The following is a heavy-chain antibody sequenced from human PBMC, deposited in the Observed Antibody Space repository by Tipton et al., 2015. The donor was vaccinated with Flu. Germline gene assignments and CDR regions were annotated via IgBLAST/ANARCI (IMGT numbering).Heavy chain of an antibody. CDR2: TYYRSKWYN. V-gene: IGHV6-1*01. CDR3: ARETGHSDNFYYYGMDV. Sequence: TLSLTCAISGDSVSTNSGAWNWIRQSPSRGLEWQGRTYYRSKWYNDYAVSVKSRITINPDTSKNQLSLQLNSVTPEDTAVYFCARETGHSDNFYYYGMDVWGRGTAVTVSS. D-gene: IGHD5-12*01. J-gene: IGHJ6*02. CDR1: GDSVSTNSGA.